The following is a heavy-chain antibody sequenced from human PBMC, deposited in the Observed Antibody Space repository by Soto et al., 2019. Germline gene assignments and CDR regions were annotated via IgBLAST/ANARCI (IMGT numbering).Heavy chain of an antibody. V-gene: IGHV5-10-1*01. Sequence: PGESLKISCKGSGYSFTNYWISWVRQMPGKGLEWMGRIAPTDSYSYYSPSFQGHVTFSVDKSISTAYLQWNSLNASDTAIYYCAGRTRGHQLKTDHGRDVGGKGTGVTVP. D-gene: IGHD6-13*01. CDR1: GYSFTNYW. CDR2: IAPTDSYS. CDR3: AGRTRGHQLKTDHGRDV. J-gene: IGHJ6*04.